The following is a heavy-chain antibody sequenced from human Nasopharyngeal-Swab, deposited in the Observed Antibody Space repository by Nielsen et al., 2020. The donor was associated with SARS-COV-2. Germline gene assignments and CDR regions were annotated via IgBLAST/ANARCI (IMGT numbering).Heavy chain of an antibody. J-gene: IGHJ2*01. CDR1: GFTFSSYA. Sequence: GGSLRLSCAASGFTFSSYAMSWVRQAPGKVLEWVSAISGSGGSTYYADSVKGRFTISRDNSKNTLYLQMNSLRAEDTAVYYCAKDRGCSGGSCYVHWYFDLWGRGTLVTVSS. V-gene: IGHV3-23*01. D-gene: IGHD2-15*01. CDR3: AKDRGCSGGSCYVHWYFDL. CDR2: ISGSGGST.